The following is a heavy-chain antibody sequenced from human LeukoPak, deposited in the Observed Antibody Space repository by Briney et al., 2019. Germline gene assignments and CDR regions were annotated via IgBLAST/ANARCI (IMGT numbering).Heavy chain of an antibody. CDR3: ARADSSGYYLDY. J-gene: IGHJ4*02. Sequence: GGSLRLSCAASGFTFSSYGMHWVRQAPGKGLEWVAVIWYDGSNKYYADSVRGRFTISRDNSKNTLYLQMNSLRAEDTAVYYCARADSSGYYLDYWGQGTLVTVSS. CDR2: IWYDGSNK. V-gene: IGHV3-33*01. CDR1: GFTFSSYG. D-gene: IGHD3-22*01.